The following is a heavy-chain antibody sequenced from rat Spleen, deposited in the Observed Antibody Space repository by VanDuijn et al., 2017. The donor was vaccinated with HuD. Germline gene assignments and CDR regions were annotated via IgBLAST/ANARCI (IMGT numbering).Heavy chain of an antibody. CDR3: ARRHYGYTDYFDY. CDR1: GFTFSDYY. J-gene: IGHJ2*01. Sequence: EVHLVESGGGLVQPGRSLKLSCAASGFTFSDYYMAWVRQAPTKGLEWVTSISPSGVTYYRDSVKGRFTVSRENTERTLYLQMDSLRSEDTATYYCARRHYGYTDYFDYWGQGVMVTVSS. CDR2: ISPSGVT. V-gene: IGHV5-25*01. D-gene: IGHD1-9*01.